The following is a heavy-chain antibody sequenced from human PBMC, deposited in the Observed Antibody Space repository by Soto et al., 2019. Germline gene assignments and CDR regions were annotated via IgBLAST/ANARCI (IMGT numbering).Heavy chain of an antibody. CDR3: ARDGYFDH. CDR1: GYTFTSYG. CDR2: ISANNGNT. J-gene: IGHJ4*02. Sequence: QVQLVQSGAEVKKPGDSVRVSCKASGYTFTSYGIGWVRQAPGQGLEWMGWISANNGNTKYAQKVQGRVTMTTDASTSNAYMELRRLRCDDAAVYYCARDGYFDHWGQGTLVTVSS. V-gene: IGHV1-18*01.